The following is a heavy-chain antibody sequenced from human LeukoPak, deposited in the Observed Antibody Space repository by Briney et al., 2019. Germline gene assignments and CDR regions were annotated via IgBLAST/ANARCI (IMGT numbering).Heavy chain of an antibody. V-gene: IGHV3-30*03. CDR3: GRGIAGSFAAGNY. CDR1: GFTFSSYG. CDR2: ISSDGSNQ. J-gene: IGHJ4*02. Sequence: NPGRSLRLSCVGSGFTFSSYGIHWVRQAPGKGLEWVAVISSDGSNQYYSDSVKGRFTISRDNSKNTVDLQMNSLRTEDTAMYFCGRGIAGSFAAGNYWGQGTLVTVSS. D-gene: IGHD1-20*01.